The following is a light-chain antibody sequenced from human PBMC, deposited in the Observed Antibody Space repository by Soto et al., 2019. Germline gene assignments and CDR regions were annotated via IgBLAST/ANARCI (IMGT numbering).Light chain of an antibody. CDR2: LGS. CDR1: PRLQHSNGYNY. J-gene: IGKJ4*01. CDR3: MQALQTPLT. V-gene: IGKV2-28*01. Sequence: SRLHLAVTPGEPGSISCPAGPRLQHSNGYNYLDWYLQKPGQSPQLLIYLGSNRASGVPDRFSGSGSGTDFTLKISRVEAEDVGVYYCMQALQTPLTFGGGIKVDIK.